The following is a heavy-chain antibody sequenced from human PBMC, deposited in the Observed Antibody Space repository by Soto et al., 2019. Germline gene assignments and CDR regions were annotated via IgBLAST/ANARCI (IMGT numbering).Heavy chain of an antibody. CDR1: GGTFTSYD. CDR3: ARYRYYSGGRCYDYTHMDV. J-gene: IGHJ6*02. Sequence: QVQLVQSGAEVKKPGSSVKVSCKAPGGTFTSYDISWVRQAPGQGLEWMGGINPIFGTEKYAQKFQDRVRITADESTSTAYMELSSLRSEDTVVYYCARYRYYSGGRCYDYTHMDVWGQGTEVTVSS. V-gene: IGHV1-69*12. D-gene: IGHD2-15*01. CDR2: INPIFGTE.